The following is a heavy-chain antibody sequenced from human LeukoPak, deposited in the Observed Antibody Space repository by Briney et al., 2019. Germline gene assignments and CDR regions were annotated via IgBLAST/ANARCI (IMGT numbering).Heavy chain of an antibody. CDR3: ARGDGSGMMVDP. Sequence: SETLSLTCTVSGGSISNYYWSWIRQPPGKGLEWIGYIYYSGSTNYNPSLKSRVTISVDTSKNQFSLKLSSVTAADTAVYYCARGDGSGMMVDPWGQGTLVTVSS. CDR2: IYYSGST. D-gene: IGHD3-10*01. CDR1: GGSISNYY. V-gene: IGHV4-59*01. J-gene: IGHJ5*02.